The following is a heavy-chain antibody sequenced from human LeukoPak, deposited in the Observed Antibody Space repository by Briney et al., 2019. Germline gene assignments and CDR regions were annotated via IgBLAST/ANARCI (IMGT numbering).Heavy chain of an antibody. Sequence: ASVTLSFTSSVCTFTIRAISWVRQAPGLGLEWMGRMVLSFSTTNYAQNFQGRVTIAADKSTSTAYMELSSLKSEDTAIYFCASPTSYLGGTVLHFDFWGQGTLVTVSS. J-gene: IGHJ4*02. CDR1: VCTFTIRA. CDR3: ASPTSYLGGTVLHFDF. V-gene: IGHV1-69*06. D-gene: IGHD6-19*01. CDR2: MVLSFSTT.